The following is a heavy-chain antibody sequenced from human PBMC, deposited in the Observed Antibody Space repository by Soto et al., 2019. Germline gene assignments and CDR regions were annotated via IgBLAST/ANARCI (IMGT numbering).Heavy chain of an antibody. CDR2: ISGSGGST. CDR3: AKARIAAPHFAAQLGSSGGYYYMDV. Sequence: GGSLRLSCAASGFTFSSYAMSWVRQAPGKGLEWVSAISGSGGSTYYADSVKGRFTISRDNSKNTLYLQMNSLRAEDTAVYYCAKARIAAPHFAAQLGSSGGYYYMDVWGKGTTVTVSS. J-gene: IGHJ6*03. D-gene: IGHD6-13*01. CDR1: GFTFSSYA. V-gene: IGHV3-23*01.